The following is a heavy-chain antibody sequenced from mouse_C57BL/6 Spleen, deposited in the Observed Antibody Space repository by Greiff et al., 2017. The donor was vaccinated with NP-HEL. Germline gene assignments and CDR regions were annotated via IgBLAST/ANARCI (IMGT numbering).Heavy chain of an antibody. CDR2: IDPSDSET. CDR1: GYTLTSYW. D-gene: IGHD3-2*02. J-gene: IGHJ4*01. V-gene: IGHV1-52*01. CDR3: ACDSAGYFYAMDY. Sequence: QVQLKQPGAELVRPGSSVTLSCKASGYTLTSYWMHWVQQRPIQGLEWIGNIDPSDSETHYNQKFKDKATLTVDKSSSTAYMQLSSLTSEDSAVYYCACDSAGYFYAMDYWGQGTSVTVSS.